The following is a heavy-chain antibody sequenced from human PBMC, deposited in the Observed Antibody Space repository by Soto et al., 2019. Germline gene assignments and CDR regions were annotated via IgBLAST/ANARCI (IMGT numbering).Heavy chain of an antibody. CDR2: IYWNDDK. CDR3: AHIGTGGSWYFSFIQTEPRFDY. V-gene: IGHV2-5*01. Sequence: QITLKESGPTLVKPTHTLTLTCTFSGFSLSTSGVGVGWIRQPPGKALEWLALIYWNDDKRYRPSLKSRLTISKDASKNRVVLTMTIMDPVDTATYYCAHIGTGGSWYFSFIQTEPRFDYWGQGTLVTVSS. J-gene: IGHJ4*02. D-gene: IGHD6-13*01. CDR1: GFSLSTSGVG.